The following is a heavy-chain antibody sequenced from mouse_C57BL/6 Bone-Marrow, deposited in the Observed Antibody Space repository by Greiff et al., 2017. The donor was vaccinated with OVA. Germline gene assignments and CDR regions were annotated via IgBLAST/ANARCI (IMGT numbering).Heavy chain of an antibody. CDR2: INPNNGGT. Sequence: VQLQQSGPDLVKPGASVKISCKASGYTFTDYYMNWVKQSHGKSLEWIGDINPNNGGTSYNQKFKGKATLTVDKSSSTAYMELRSLTSEDSAVYYCASTLTFYAMDYWGQGTSVTVSS. J-gene: IGHJ4*01. CDR1: GYTFTDYY. V-gene: IGHV1-26*01. CDR3: ASTLTFYAMDY. D-gene: IGHD4-1*01.